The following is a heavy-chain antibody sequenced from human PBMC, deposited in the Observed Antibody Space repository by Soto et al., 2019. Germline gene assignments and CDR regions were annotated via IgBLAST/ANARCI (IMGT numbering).Heavy chain of an antibody. CDR1: GGSISSGDYY. V-gene: IGHV4-30-4*01. D-gene: IGHD3-3*01. CDR2: IYYSGST. J-gene: IGHJ6*02. Sequence: SETLSLTCTVSGGSISSGDYYWSWIRQPPGKGLEWIGYIYYSGSTYYNPSLKSRVTISVDTSKNQFSLKLSSVTAADTAVYYCARDRRIFGVAQPYYYYGMDVWGQGTTVTVSS. CDR3: ARDRRIFGVAQPYYYYGMDV.